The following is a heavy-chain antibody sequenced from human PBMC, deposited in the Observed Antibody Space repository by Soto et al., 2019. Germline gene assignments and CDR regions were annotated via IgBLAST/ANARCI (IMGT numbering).Heavy chain of an antibody. V-gene: IGHV1-2*04. CDR2: TNPNSGGT. CDR1: GYTFTGYY. D-gene: IGHD6-13*01. CDR3: ARDLSSSWPHAFDI. Sequence: GASVKVSCKASGYTFTGYYMHWVRQAPGQGLEWMGWTNPNSGGTNYAQKFQGWVTMTRDTSISTAYMELSRLRSDDTAVYYCARDLSSSWPHAFDIWGQGTMVTVSS. J-gene: IGHJ3*02.